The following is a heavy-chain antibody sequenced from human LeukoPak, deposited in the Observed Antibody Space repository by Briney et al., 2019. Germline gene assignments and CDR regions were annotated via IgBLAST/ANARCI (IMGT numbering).Heavy chain of an antibody. CDR2: ISDDGSNT. J-gene: IGHJ2*01. Sequence: PGGSLRLSCTASGFTLSNFGMHWVRQAPGKGLEWGAVISDDGSNTFYADSVKGRFTISRDNSKNTLYLQLNSLRPEDTAVYYCAKDADTATIIYWYFDLWGRGTLVTVSS. D-gene: IGHD5-18*01. V-gene: IGHV3-30*18. CDR1: GFTLSNFG. CDR3: AKDADTATIIYWYFDL.